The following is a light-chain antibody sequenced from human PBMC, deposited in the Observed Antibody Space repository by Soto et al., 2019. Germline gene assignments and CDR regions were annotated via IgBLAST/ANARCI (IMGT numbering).Light chain of an antibody. CDR3: SSYTSSSTLV. V-gene: IGLV2-14*01. CDR1: SSDVGGYNY. Sequence: QSVLTQPASVSGSPGQSITISCTGTSSDVGGYNYVSWYQQHPGKAPKLMIYDVSNRPSGVSNRFSGSKSGNTASLTISGLQAEDDADYYCSSYTSSSTLVFCGGTKLTVL. CDR2: DVS. J-gene: IGLJ3*02.